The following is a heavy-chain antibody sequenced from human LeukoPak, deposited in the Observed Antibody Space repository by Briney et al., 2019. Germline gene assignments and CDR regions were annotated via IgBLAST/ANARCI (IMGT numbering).Heavy chain of an antibody. J-gene: IGHJ4*02. CDR1: GFTVSSNY. D-gene: IGHD6-19*01. CDR2: ISGSGGST. V-gene: IGHV3-23*01. Sequence: GGSLRLSCAASGFTVSSNYMSWVRQAPGKGLEWVSAISGSGGSTYYADSVKGRFTISRDNSKNTLYLQMNSLRAEDTAVYYCAKGLDGIAVAAPFDYWGQGTLVTVSS. CDR3: AKGLDGIAVAAPFDY.